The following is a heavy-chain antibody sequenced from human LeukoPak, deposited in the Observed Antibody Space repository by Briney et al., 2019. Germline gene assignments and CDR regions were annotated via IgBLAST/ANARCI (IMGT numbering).Heavy chain of an antibody. CDR1: GYTFTSYD. Sequence: WASVKVSCKASGYTFTSYDINWVRQATGQGLEWMGWMNPNSGNTGYAQKFQGRVTITRNTSISTAYMELSSLRSEDTAVYYCARETLVYGPGRTYYFDYWGQGTLVTVSS. V-gene: IGHV1-8*03. CDR2: MNPNSGNT. J-gene: IGHJ4*02. D-gene: IGHD3-10*01. CDR3: ARETLVYGPGRTYYFDY.